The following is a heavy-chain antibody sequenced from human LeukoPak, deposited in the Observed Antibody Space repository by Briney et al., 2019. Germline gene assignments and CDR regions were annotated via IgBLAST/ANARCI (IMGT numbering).Heavy chain of an antibody. J-gene: IGHJ4*02. D-gene: IGHD3-16*02. CDR1: GFTFSSYA. CDR2: ISGSGGST. V-gene: IGHV3-23*01. Sequence: GGSLRLSCAASGFTFSSYAMSWVRQAPGKGLEWVSAISGSGGSTYYADSVKGRFTISRDNSKNTLYLQMNSLRAEDTAVYYCAKGIITFGGVIVQPFDYWGQGTLVTVSS. CDR3: AKGIITFGGVIVQPFDY.